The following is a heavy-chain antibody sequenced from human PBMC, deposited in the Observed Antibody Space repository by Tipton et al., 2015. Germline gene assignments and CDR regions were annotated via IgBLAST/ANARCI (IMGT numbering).Heavy chain of an antibody. Sequence: TLSLTCTVSGGSVRSYYWSWIRQPPGKGLEWIGYINYTGSTNSNPSLKSRVTVSVDTSENQFSLRLSSVTAADTAMYYCAVPMTHGNDAFDIWGQGTMVTVSS. J-gene: IGHJ3*02. CDR3: AVPMTHGNDAFDI. CDR1: GGSVRSYY. CDR2: INYTGST. D-gene: IGHD2-2*01. V-gene: IGHV4-59*02.